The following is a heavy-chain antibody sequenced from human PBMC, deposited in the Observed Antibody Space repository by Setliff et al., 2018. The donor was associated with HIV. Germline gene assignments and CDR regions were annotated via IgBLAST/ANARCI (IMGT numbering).Heavy chain of an antibody. V-gene: IGHV3-66*01. CDR2: IYSGGST. CDR3: AKDRSGSYSFARD. J-gene: IGHJ4*02. D-gene: IGHD1-26*01. CDR1: GFTVSTYY. Sequence: PGGSLRLSCAASGFTVSTYYMSWVRQAPGKGLEWVSTIYSGGSTYHADSVKGRFTVSRDNAKNSLYLQMNSLRAEDTAVYYCAKDRSGSYSFARDWGQGTLVTVSS.